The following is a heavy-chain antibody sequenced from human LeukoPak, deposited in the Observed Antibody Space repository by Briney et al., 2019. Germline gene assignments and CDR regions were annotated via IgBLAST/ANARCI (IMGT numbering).Heavy chain of an antibody. V-gene: IGHV6-1*01. D-gene: IGHD2-21*02. CDR2: TYYRSKWYN. Sequence: HSQTLSLTCAISGDSVSSNTAAWHWIRQSPSRGLEWLGRTYYRSKWYNDYAVSVKSRITINPDTSKNQFSLQLNSVTPEDTAVYYCARDLDDSWVSPYGMDVWGQGTTVTVSS. J-gene: IGHJ6*02. CDR1: GDSVSSNTAA. CDR3: ARDLDDSWVSPYGMDV.